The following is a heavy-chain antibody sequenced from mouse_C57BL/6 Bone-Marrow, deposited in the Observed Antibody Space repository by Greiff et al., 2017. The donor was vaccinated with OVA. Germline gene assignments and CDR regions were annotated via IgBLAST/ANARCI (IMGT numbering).Heavy chain of an antibody. CDR1: GFTFSSYG. V-gene: IGHV5-6*01. Sequence: EVKLMESGGDLVKPGGSLKLSCAASGFTFSSYGMSWVRQTPDKRLEWVATISSGGSYTYYPDSVKGRFTISRDNAKNTLYLQMSSLKSEDTAMYYCARPTVVATRGYYAMDYWGQGTSVTVSS. J-gene: IGHJ4*01. CDR3: ARPTVVATRGYYAMDY. D-gene: IGHD1-1*01. CDR2: ISSGGSYT.